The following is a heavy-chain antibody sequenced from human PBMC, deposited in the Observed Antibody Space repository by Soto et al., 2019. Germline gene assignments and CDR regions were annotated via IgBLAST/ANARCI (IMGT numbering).Heavy chain of an antibody. CDR1: GFTFDDYG. D-gene: IGHD1-26*01. CDR2: INWNGGST. CDR3: VPSIVGATAYDAFDI. V-gene: IGHV3-20*04. J-gene: IGHJ3*02. Sequence: LRLSCAASGFTFDDYGMSWVRQAPGKGLEWVSGINWNGGSTGYADSVKGRFTISRDNAKNSLYLQMNSLRAEDTALYYCVPSIVGATAYDAFDIWGQGTMVTVSS.